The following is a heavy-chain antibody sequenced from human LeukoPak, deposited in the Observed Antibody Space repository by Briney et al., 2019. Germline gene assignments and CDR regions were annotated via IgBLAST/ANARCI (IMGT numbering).Heavy chain of an antibody. CDR2: IDWDDDK. CDR3: ARLNSGTYFDY. D-gene: IGHD1-26*01. V-gene: IGHV2-70*04. J-gene: IGHJ4*02. Sequence: SGPTLVNPTQTLTLTCTFSGFSLSTSGMRVSWIRQPPGKALEGLARIDWDDDKFYSTSLKTRLTISKDTSKNQEVLTMTNMDPVDTATYYCARLNSGTYFDYWGQGALVTVSS. CDR1: GFSLSTSGMR.